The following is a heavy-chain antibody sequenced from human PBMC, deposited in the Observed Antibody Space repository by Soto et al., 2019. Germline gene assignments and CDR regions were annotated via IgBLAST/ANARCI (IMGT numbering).Heavy chain of an antibody. V-gene: IGHV1-18*01. CDR1: GYTFTSYG. D-gene: IGHD4-17*01. CDR3: ASSPTTVTTVYRY. CDR2: ISAYNGNT. J-gene: IGHJ4*02. Sequence: QVQLVQSGAEVKKPGASVKVSCKASGYTFTSYGISWVRQAPGQGLERMGWISAYNGNTNYAQRLQGQVTMTTDTSTSTAYFELRRLRSDDTAVYYFASSPTTVTTVYRYWGQGTLVTVSS.